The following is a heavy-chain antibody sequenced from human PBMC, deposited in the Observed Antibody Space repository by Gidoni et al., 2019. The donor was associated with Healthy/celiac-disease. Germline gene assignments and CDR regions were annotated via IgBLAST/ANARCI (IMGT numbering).Heavy chain of an antibody. V-gene: IGHV3-9*01. CDR3: AKEMGATNWYFDL. CDR1: GFTFDDYV. Sequence: EVQLVESGGGLVQPGRSLRLSCAASGFTFDDYVMHWVRQAPGKGLEWVSGISWNSGSIGYADSVKGRFTISRDNAKNSLYLQMNSLRAEDTALYYCAKEMGATNWYFDLWGRGTLVTVSS. J-gene: IGHJ2*01. CDR2: ISWNSGSI. D-gene: IGHD1-26*01.